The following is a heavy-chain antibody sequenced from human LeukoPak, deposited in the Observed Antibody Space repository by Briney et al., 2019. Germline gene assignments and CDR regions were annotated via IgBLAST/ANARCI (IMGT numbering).Heavy chain of an antibody. V-gene: IGHV5-51*01. CDR3: ARQVEYTSSWYKYNWFDP. CDR1: GYSFTSYC. CDR2: IYPGDSET. Sequence: GESLKISCKGSGYSFTSYCIGWVRQMPGKGLEWMGIIYPGDSETRYSPSFQGQVTISADKSISTAYLQWSSLKASDTAMYYCARQVEYTSSWYKYNWFDPWGQGTLVTDSS. J-gene: IGHJ5*02. D-gene: IGHD6-13*01.